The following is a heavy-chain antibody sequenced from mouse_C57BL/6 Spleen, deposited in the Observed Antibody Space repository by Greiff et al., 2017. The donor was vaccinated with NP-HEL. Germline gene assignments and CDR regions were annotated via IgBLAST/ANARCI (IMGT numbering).Heavy chain of an antibody. J-gene: IGHJ4*01. CDR3: ARGEKDYARDY. V-gene: IGHV1-42*01. CDR1: GYSFTGYY. Sequence: EVQLQQSGPELVKPGASVKISCKASGYSFTGYYMNWVKQSPEKSLEWIGEINPSTGGTTYNQKFKAKATLTVDKSSSTAYMQLKSLTSEDSAVYYCARGEKDYARDYGGQGTSVTVSS. CDR2: INPSTGGT.